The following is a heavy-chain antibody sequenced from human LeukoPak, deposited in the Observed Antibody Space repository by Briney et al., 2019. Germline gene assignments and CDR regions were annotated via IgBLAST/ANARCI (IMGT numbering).Heavy chain of an antibody. CDR2: MNPNSGNT. CDR1: GYTFTSYD. V-gene: IGHV1-8*03. J-gene: IGHJ5*02. CDR3: ARGPQLELRNYNWFDP. D-gene: IGHD1-7*01. Sequence: ASVKVSCKASGYTFTSYDINWVRQATGQGLEWMGWMNPNSGNTGYAQKFQGRVTITRNTSISTAYMELSSLRSEDTAVYYCARGPQLELRNYNWFDPWGQGTLVTVSS.